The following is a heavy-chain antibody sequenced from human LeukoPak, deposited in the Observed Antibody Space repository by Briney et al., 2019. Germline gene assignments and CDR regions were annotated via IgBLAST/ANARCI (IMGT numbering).Heavy chain of an antibody. CDR2: FDRETDET. CDR3: VTDHYNNHGNFDF. Sequence: ASVKVSCKVSGFILTELSVHWLRLAPGKGLECMGSFDRETDETMYAHQLQGRLTMTEDRSADTAFLQLRSLTFEDTAVYYCVTDHYNNHGNFDFWGQGTPVAAS. CDR1: GFILTELS. D-gene: IGHD3-10*01. J-gene: IGHJ4*02. V-gene: IGHV1-24*01.